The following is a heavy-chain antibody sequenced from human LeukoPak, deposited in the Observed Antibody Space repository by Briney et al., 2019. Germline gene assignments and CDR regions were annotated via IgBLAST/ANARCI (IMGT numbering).Heavy chain of an antibody. V-gene: IGHV3-9*01. D-gene: IGHD4-17*01. Sequence: PGRSLRLSCAASGFTFDDYAMHWVRPPPGKGLEWVSGISWNSGSIGYADSVKGRFTISRDNAKNSLYLQMNSLRAEDTALYYCAKDIKVTTPSYYYYYGMDVWGQGTTVTVSS. J-gene: IGHJ6*02. CDR1: GFTFDDYA. CDR3: AKDIKVTTPSYYYYYGMDV. CDR2: ISWNSGSI.